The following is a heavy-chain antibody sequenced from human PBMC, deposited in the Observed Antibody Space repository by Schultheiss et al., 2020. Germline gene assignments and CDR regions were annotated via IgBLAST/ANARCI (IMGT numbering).Heavy chain of an antibody. J-gene: IGHJ5*02. CDR3: AEEPDYGDYDPSWFDP. V-gene: IGHV1-69*06. CDR2: IIPIFGTA. D-gene: IGHD4-17*01. CDR1: GGTFSSYA. Sequence: SVKVSCKASGGTFSSYAISWVRQAPGQGLEWMGGIIPIFGTANYAQKFQGRVTITADKSTSTAYMELSSLRSEDTAVYYCAEEPDYGDYDPSWFDPWGQGTLVTVSS.